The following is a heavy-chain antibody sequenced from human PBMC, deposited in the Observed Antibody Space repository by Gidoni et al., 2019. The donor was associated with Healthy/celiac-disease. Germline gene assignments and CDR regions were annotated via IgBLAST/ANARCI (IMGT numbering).Heavy chain of an antibody. CDR1: GFTFSDHY. V-gene: IGHV3-72*01. CDR2: TRNKANSYTT. CDR3: ARSGYSYGYNDY. J-gene: IGHJ4*02. D-gene: IGHD5-18*01. Sequence: EVQLVESGGGLVQPGGSLRLSCSASGFTFSDHYMDWVRQAPGKGLEWVGRTRNKANSYTTEYAASVKGRFTISRDDSKNSLFLQMNSLKTEDTAVYYCARSGYSYGYNDYWGQGTLVTVSS.